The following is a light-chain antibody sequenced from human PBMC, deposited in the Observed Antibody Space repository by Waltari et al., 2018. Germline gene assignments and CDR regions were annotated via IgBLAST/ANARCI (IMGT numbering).Light chain of an antibody. CDR3: QQLNSYPLT. CDR2: AAS. CDR1: QGISSS. J-gene: IGKJ3*01. Sequence: DIQLTPSPSFMSASVGNRVTIPCRASQGISSSLAWYQQKPGKAPELLIYAASTLQSGVPSRFSGSGSGTEFTLTISSLQPEDFATYYCQQLNSYPLTFGPGTKVDVK. V-gene: IGKV1-9*01.